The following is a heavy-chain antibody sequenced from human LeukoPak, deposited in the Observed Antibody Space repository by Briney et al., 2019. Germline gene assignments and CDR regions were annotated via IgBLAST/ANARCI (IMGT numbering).Heavy chain of an antibody. CDR2: ISGNSVI. V-gene: IGHV3-48*02. CDR3: AREGYYGAFDI. D-gene: IGHD3-10*01. CDR1: GFTYNDYS. J-gene: IGHJ3*02. Sequence: GGSLRPSCAASGFTYNDYSMNWVRQAPGKGLEWISYISGNSVIYYTDSMKGRLTISRDNAKNSQYLQMNSLRDEDTAVYYCAREGYYGAFDIWGQGTMVTVSS.